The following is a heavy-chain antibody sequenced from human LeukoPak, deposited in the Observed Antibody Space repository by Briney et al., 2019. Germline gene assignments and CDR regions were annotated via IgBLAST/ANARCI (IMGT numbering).Heavy chain of an antibody. CDR3: ARDFEYSSSTGVY. V-gene: IGHV3-33*01. J-gene: IGHJ4*02. CDR1: GFTFSKYG. D-gene: IGHD5-12*01. CDR2: IWYDGRTK. Sequence: GGSLRLSCAASGFTFSKYGIHWVRQAPGRGLEWVAVIWYDGRTKYYADSVKGRFTISRDNSKNTLYLQMNSLRAEDTSVHYCARDFEYSSSTGVYWGQGSLLTV.